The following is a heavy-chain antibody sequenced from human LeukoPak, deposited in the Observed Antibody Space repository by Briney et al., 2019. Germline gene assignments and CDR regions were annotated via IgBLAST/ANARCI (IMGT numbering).Heavy chain of an antibody. V-gene: IGHV3-30*02. D-gene: IGHD6-13*01. J-gene: IGHJ4*02. CDR3: AKSLVHLSIAAAGTFDY. Sequence: TGGSMRLSCAASGFTFSSYGMHWVRQAPGKGLEWVAFIRCDGSNKYYADSVKGRFTISRDNSKNTLYLQMNSLRAEDTAVYYWAKSLVHLSIAAAGTFDYWGQGTLVTVSS. CDR1: GFTFSSYG. CDR2: IRCDGSNK.